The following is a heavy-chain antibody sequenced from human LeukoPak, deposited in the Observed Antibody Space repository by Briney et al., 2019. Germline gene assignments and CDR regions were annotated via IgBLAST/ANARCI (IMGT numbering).Heavy chain of an antibody. CDR3: ARQHYYYYAMDV. CDR2: INPNSGGT. J-gene: IGHJ6*02. Sequence: ASVKVSCKASGYTLTGYYIHWVRQAPGQGLEWMGWINPNSGGTNYAQKFQGGVTTTRDTSISTAYMELSRLRSDDTAVYYCARQHYYYYAMDVWGQGTTVTVSS. V-gene: IGHV1-2*02. CDR1: GYTLTGYY.